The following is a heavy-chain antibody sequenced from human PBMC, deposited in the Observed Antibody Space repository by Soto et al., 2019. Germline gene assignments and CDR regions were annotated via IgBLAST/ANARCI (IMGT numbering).Heavy chain of an antibody. CDR2: IWYDGSNK. D-gene: IGHD2-2*01. CDR1: GFTFSSYG. Sequence: QVQLVESGGGVVQPGRSLRLSCAASGFTFSSYGMHWVRQAPGKGLEWVAVIWYDGSNKYYADSVKGRFTISRDNSKNTLYLQMNSLRAEDTAVYYCARDWHYWVPDGMDVWGQGTTVTVSS. CDR3: ARDWHYWVPDGMDV. V-gene: IGHV3-33*01. J-gene: IGHJ6*01.